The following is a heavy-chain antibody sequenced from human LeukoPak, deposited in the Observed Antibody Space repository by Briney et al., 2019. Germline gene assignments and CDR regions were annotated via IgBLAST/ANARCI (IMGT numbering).Heavy chain of an antibody. CDR3: ARTYGDYPAWYYYYGMDV. Sequence: ASVKVSCKASGYTFTSYDINWVRRATGQGLEWMGWMNPNSGNTGYAQKFQGRVTMTRNTSISTAYMELSSLRSEDTAVYYCARTYGDYPAWYYYYGMDVWGQGTTVTVSS. J-gene: IGHJ6*02. D-gene: IGHD4-17*01. CDR2: MNPNSGNT. V-gene: IGHV1-8*01. CDR1: GYTFTSYD.